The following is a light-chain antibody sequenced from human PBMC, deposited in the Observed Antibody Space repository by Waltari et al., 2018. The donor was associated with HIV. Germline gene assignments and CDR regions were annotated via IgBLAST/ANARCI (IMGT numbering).Light chain of an antibody. CDR2: DIN. CDR1: STDSRFYQY. CDR3: ASNRLDYTLI. V-gene: IGLV2-14*03. J-gene: IGLJ2*01. Sequence: QSALTQPASVSGFLGQSINISCTGISTDSRFYQYVSWYQQHPGKIPRLIIFDINNRPSGVADHVSGSRSGNLASLTFSGLQSGDEAHYYCASNRLDYTLIFGGGTKLTVL.